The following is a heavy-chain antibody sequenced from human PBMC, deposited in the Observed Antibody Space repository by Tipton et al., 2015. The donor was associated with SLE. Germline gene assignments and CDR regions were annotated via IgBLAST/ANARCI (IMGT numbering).Heavy chain of an antibody. CDR2: MRHSGIT. CDR3: ARGGGDSSSCQDFDR. V-gene: IGHV4-59*01. Sequence: TLSLTCSVSGASISTYYWGWIRQAPGKGLEWVGCMRHSGITNYNPSLKSRVTMSVDTSKNQFSLKLSSVTAADTAVYYCARGGGDSSSCQDFDRWGQGTLVTVSS. CDR1: GASISTYY. D-gene: IGHD6-13*01. J-gene: IGHJ4*02.